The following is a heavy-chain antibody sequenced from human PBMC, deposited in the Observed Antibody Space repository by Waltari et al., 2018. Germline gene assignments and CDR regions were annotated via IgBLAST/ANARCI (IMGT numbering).Heavy chain of an antibody. CDR3: ARDFASTYFFDY. Sequence: QVQLVESGGGVVQPGRSLRLPCAASGFDFRGYVMHWVRLAPGKGLEWVAVIWYDGRYEYYADSVKGRFTISRDNSKDTLYLQMNSLRAEDTAVYYCARDFASTYFFDYWGQGTLVTVSS. J-gene: IGHJ4*02. CDR1: GFDFRGYV. CDR2: IWYDGRYE. V-gene: IGHV3-33*01.